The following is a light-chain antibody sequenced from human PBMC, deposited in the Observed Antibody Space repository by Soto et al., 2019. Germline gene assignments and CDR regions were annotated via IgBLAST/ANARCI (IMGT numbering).Light chain of an antibody. CDR3: QQYGRFLT. CDR1: QSIDTA. J-gene: IGKJ2*01. CDR2: RAS. Sequence: DIQMTQSPSTLSASVGDRVTITCRASQSIDTALAWYQQKPGKAPNLLIYRASNLESGGPSRFSGSGSGTEFTLAISSLQPDDFATYYCQQYGRFLTFVQWTKLELK. V-gene: IGKV1-5*03.